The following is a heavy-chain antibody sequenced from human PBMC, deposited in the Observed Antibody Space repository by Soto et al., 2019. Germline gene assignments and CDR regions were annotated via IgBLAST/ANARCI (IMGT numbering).Heavy chain of an antibody. CDR2: INPNSGGT. CDR3: ARAPDYGDYLDY. V-gene: IGHV1-2*02. CDR1: GYTFTGYY. D-gene: IGHD4-17*01. Sequence: QVQLVQSGAEVKKPGASVKVSCKASGYTFTGYYMHWVRQAPGQGLEWMGWINPNSGGTNYAQKFQGGVTMTRDTAISTADMELSRLRSDDTAGYYCARAPDYGDYLDYWGQGTLVTVSS. J-gene: IGHJ4*02.